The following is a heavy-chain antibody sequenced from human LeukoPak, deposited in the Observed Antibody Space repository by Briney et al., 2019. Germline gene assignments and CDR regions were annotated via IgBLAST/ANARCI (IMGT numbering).Heavy chain of an antibody. CDR1: GGTFSSYA. D-gene: IGHD3-22*01. J-gene: IGHJ3*02. Sequence: ASVKVSCKASGGTFSSYAISWVRQAPGQGLEWMGGIIPIFGTANYAQKFQGRVTITADKSTSTAYMELSSLRSEDTAVYYCARAGYYYDSSGYYDAFDIWGQGTMVTVSS. V-gene: IGHV1-69*06. CDR2: IIPIFGTA. CDR3: ARAGYYYDSSGYYDAFDI.